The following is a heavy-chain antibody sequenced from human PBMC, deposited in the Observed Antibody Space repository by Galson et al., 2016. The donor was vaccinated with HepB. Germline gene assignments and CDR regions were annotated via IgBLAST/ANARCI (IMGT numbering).Heavy chain of an antibody. Sequence: SETLSLTCTVSGGSISSYYWSWIRQPPGKGLEWIGYIYYTGNTNYNPSLKSRVTISVDTSKDQFSLNLSSVTAAHTAVYYCAGSAHPWGPGYWGQGTLVAVSS. J-gene: IGHJ4*02. CDR3: AGSAHPWGPGY. CDR1: GGSISSYY. D-gene: IGHD3-10*01. CDR2: IYYTGNT. V-gene: IGHV4-59*08.